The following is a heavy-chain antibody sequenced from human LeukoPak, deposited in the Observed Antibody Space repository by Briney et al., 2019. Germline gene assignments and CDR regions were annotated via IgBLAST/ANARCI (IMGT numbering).Heavy chain of an antibody. CDR3: ARRRDRGYDFDY. Sequence: SETLSLTCAVSGGSISSSNWWSWVRQPPGKGLEWIGYIYYSGSTYYNPSLKSRLTISVDTSKSQFSLRLSSVTAADTAVYYCARRRDRGYDFDYWGQGTLVTVSS. J-gene: IGHJ4*02. D-gene: IGHD5-12*01. CDR2: IYYSGST. V-gene: IGHV4-4*02. CDR1: GGSISSSNW.